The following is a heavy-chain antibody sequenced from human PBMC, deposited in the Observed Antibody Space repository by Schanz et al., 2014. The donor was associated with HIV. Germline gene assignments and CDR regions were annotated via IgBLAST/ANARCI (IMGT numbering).Heavy chain of an antibody. CDR2: IKPNDGGT. J-gene: IGHJ5*01. Sequence: QVQLVQSGDEVKKPGASVKVSCKASGYTFSTYGISWVRQAPGQGLEWMGWIKPNDGGTKSAQKFLGRVTMTRDSSISTAYMELTRLTSDDTAVYYCARSRFQLQWFDSWGQGTLVTVSS. V-gene: IGHV1-18*01. CDR3: ARSRFQLQWFDS. CDR1: GYTFSTYG. D-gene: IGHD2-2*01.